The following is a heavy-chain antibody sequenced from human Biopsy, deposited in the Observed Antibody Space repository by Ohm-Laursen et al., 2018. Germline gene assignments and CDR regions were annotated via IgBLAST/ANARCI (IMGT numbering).Heavy chain of an antibody. D-gene: IGHD3-22*01. CDR2: INAKTGNT. CDR3: TRGGYYYDSLAYYYWFDP. J-gene: IGHJ5*02. Sequence: ASVKVSCKASGYTFTGYHVHWVRQASGQGLEWMGWINAKTGNTNYAQKFQGRVTMTRDTSISTAYVDLSSLRSDDTAVYYCTRGGYYYDSLAYYYWFDPWGQGTLVTVSS. CDR1: GYTFTGYH. V-gene: IGHV1-2*02.